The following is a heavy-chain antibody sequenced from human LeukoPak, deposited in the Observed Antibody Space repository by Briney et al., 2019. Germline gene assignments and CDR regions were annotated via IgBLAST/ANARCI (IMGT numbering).Heavy chain of an antibody. CDR3: AKEGSDAFDI. Sequence: GGSLILSCAASGFTLSNYGMHWVRQAPGKGLEWVAVISYDGSNKYYADSVKGRFTISRDNSKNTLYLQMNSLRAEDTAVYYCAKEGSDAFDIWGQGTMVTVSS. CDR2: ISYDGSNK. V-gene: IGHV3-30*18. J-gene: IGHJ3*02. CDR1: GFTLSNYG.